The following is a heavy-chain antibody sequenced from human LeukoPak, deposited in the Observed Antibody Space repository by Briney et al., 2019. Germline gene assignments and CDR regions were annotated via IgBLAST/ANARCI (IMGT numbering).Heavy chain of an antibody. V-gene: IGHV1-69*04. CDR1: GGTFSSYA. CDR3: ASSIAAAGMSYYYGMDV. Sequence: SVRVSCKASGGTFSSYAISWVRQAPGQGLEWMGRIIPILGIANYAQKFQGRVTITADKSTSTAYMELSSLRSEDTAVYYCASSIAAAGMSYYYGMDVWGQGTTVTVSS. D-gene: IGHD6-13*01. J-gene: IGHJ6*02. CDR2: IIPILGIA.